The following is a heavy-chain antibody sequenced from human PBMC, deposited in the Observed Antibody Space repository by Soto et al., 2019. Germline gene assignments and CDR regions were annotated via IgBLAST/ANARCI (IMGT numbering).Heavy chain of an antibody. Sequence: GASVKISCKASRYTFSTYAIHWVRQAPGQSLEWMGWINAGNGNTKYSQKFQGRVTITRDTSANTAYMELSSLRSEDTAVYYCARDGAVAGGINLDYWGQGTLVTVSS. CDR2: INAGNGNT. J-gene: IGHJ4*02. D-gene: IGHD6-19*01. CDR1: RYTFSTYA. CDR3: ARDGAVAGGINLDY. V-gene: IGHV1-3*01.